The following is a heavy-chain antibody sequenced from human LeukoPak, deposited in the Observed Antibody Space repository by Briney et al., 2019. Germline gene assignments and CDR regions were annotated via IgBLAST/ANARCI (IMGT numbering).Heavy chain of an antibody. CDR3: ARQDYYGSGSYGDV. CDR2: IYYSGST. D-gene: IGHD3-10*01. Sequence: PSETLSLTCTVSGGSISSSSYYWGWIRQPPGKGLEWIGSIYYSGSTYYNPSLKSRVTISVDTSKNQFSLKLSSVTAADTAVYYCARQDYYGSGSYGDVWGQGTTVTVSS. V-gene: IGHV4-39*01. J-gene: IGHJ6*02. CDR1: GGSISSSSYY.